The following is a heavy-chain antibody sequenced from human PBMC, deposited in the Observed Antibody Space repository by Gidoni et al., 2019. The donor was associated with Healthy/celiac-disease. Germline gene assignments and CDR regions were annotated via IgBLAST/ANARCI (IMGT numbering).Heavy chain of an antibody. D-gene: IGHD3-22*01. Sequence: QVQLQESGPGLVKPSETLSLTCPVSGGSFRRGSYYWRWLRQPPGKGLEWIGYISYRGSTNYNPSLKRRVTIPVDTSKNQFSLKLSSVTAADTAVYYCAREASSGYYDYLDYWGQGTLVTVSS. CDR1: GGSFRRGSYY. V-gene: IGHV4-61*01. CDR3: AREASSGYYDYLDY. CDR2: ISYRGST. J-gene: IGHJ4*02.